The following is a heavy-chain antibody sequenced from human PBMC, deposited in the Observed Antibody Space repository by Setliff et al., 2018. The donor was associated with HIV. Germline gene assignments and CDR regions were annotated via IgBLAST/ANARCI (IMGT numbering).Heavy chain of an antibody. V-gene: IGHV3-48*03. CDR1: GFTFRSYE. Sequence: HPGGSLRLSCAASGFTFRSYEMNWVRQAPGKGLEWISYISNSGNTKYYADSVKGRFTISRDNAKYSLYLQMTSLRAEDTGVYYCVRSLRGHYYYYDLDVWGPGTSVTVSS. D-gene: IGHD3-10*01. J-gene: IGHJ6*02. CDR2: ISNSGNTK. CDR3: VRSLRGHYYYYDLDV.